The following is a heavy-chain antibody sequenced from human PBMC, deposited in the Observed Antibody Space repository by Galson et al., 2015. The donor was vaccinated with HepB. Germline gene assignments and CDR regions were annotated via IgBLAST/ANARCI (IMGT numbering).Heavy chain of an antibody. CDR3: TTGGFYGDSLISDY. CDR1: GFTFSNAW. CDR2: IKSKTDGGTT. J-gene: IGHJ4*02. D-gene: IGHD4-17*01. Sequence: SLRLSCAASGFTFSNAWMSWVRQAPGKGLEWVGRIKSKTDGGTTDYAAPVKGRFTISRDDSKNTLYLQMNSLKTEDTAVYYCTTGGFYGDSLISDYWGQGTLVTVSS. V-gene: IGHV3-15*05.